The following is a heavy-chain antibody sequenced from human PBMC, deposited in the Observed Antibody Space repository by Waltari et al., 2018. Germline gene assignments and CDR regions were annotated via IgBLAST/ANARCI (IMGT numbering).Heavy chain of an antibody. Sequence: EVQLVESGGGLVQPGGSLKLSCAASGFTFSGSAMHWVRQASGKGLEWVGRIRSKANSYATAYAASGKGRFTISRDDAKNTAYLQMNSLKTEDTAVYYCTVPGCSSTSCITNWFDPWGQGTLVTVSS. CDR3: TVPGCSSTSCITNWFDP. D-gene: IGHD2-2*01. CDR2: IRSKANSYAT. V-gene: IGHV3-73*02. CDR1: GFTFSGSA. J-gene: IGHJ5*02.